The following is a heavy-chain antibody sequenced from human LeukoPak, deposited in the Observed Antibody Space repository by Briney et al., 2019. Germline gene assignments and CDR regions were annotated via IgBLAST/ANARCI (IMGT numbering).Heavy chain of an antibody. D-gene: IGHD3-9*01. J-gene: IGHJ4*02. CDR1: GFTFNTYA. Sequence: GGSLRLSCAASGFTFNTYAMSWVRQAPGKGLEWVSGISGSGGSTYYADSVKGRFTISRDNSKNTLYLQMNSLRAEDTAVYYCARGGSYYDILTGYWNFDYWGQGTLVTVSS. CDR2: ISGSGGST. V-gene: IGHV3-23*01. CDR3: ARGGSYYDILTGYWNFDY.